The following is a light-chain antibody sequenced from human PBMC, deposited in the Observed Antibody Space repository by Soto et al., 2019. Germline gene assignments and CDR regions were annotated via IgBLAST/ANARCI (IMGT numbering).Light chain of an antibody. Sequence: DTVLTQSPDSLAVSLGERATINCKSSQSVLYSSNNKNYLAWYQQKPGQPPKLLIYWASTRESGVPERFSGSGSGTDFTLTISGLQAEDVAVYYCQQYFGAPLTFGQGTKVEIK. J-gene: IGKJ1*01. CDR2: WAS. CDR1: QSVLYSSNNKNY. V-gene: IGKV4-1*01. CDR3: QQYFGAPLT.